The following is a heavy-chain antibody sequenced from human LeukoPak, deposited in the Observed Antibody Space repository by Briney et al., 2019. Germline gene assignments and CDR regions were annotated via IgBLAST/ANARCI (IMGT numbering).Heavy chain of an antibody. D-gene: IGHD3-9*01. CDR2: IYYSGST. J-gene: IGHJ3*02. CDR1: GGSISSGDYY. Sequence: PSETLSLTCTVSGGSISSGDYYWSWIRQPPGKGLEWIGYIYYSGSTYYNPSLKSRVTISVYTSKNQFSLKLSSVTAADTAVYYCAREDYDILTGSYERGAFDIWGQGTMVTVSS. V-gene: IGHV4-30-4*08. CDR3: AREDYDILTGSYERGAFDI.